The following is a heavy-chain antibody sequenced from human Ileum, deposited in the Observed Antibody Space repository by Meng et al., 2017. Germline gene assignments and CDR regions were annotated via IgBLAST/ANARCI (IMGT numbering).Heavy chain of an antibody. CDR1: GGSIRSTDW. CDR2: ISHGGDS. CDR3: ARNFDS. J-gene: IGHJ4*02. Sequence: SETLSLTCAVSGGSIRSTDWWSWVRQPPGKGLEWIAEISHGGDSKYNPSLNSRGTISVDMSKNQVSLKLTSVTAADTAVYFCARNFDSWGQGTRVT. V-gene: IGHV4-4*02.